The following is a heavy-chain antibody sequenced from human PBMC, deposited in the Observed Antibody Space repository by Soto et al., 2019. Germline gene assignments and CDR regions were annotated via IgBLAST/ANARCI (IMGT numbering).Heavy chain of an antibody. D-gene: IGHD2-15*01. J-gene: IGHJ5*02. Sequence: EVQLVESGGGLVQPGGSLRLSCAASGFTFSSYSMNWVRQAPGKGLEWVSYISSSSSTIYYADSVKGRFTISRDNAKNSLYLQMNSLRAEDTAVYYCARDRESLDIVVVVAATHWFDPWGQGTLVTVSS. CDR3: ARDRESLDIVVVVAATHWFDP. V-gene: IGHV3-48*01. CDR2: ISSSSSTI. CDR1: GFTFSSYS.